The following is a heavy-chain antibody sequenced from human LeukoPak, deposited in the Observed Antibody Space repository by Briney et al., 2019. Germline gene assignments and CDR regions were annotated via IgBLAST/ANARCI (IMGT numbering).Heavy chain of an antibody. CDR2: INPSGGST. Sequence: ASVKVSCKASGYTFSSYYMHWVRQAPGEGLEWMGIINPSGGSTSYAQKFKGRVTMTRDMSTSTVHMELSSLRSEDTAVYYCARVAAEVVGVPGAIGFGWPRRDYYYMDVWGKGTPVTVSS. D-gene: IGHD2-2*02. V-gene: IGHV1-46*01. CDR1: GYTFSSYY. CDR3: ARVAAEVVGVPGAIGFGWPRRDYYYMDV. J-gene: IGHJ6*03.